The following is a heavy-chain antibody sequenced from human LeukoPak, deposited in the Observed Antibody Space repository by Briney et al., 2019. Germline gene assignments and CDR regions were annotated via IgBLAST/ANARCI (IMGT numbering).Heavy chain of an antibody. CDR2: INPNSGGT. J-gene: IGHJ3*02. CDR1: GYTFTGYY. CDR3: ATDLYNQKAFDI. Sequence: GASVKVSCKASGYTFTGYYMHWVRQAPGQGLEWMGWINPNSGGTNYAQKFQGRVTMTRDTSISTAYMELSRLRSEDTAVYYCATDLYNQKAFDIWGQGTMVTVSS. V-gene: IGHV1-2*02. D-gene: IGHD1-1*01.